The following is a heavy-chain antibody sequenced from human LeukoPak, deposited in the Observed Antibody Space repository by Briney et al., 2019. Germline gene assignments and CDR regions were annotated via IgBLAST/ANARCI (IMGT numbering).Heavy chain of an antibody. CDR1: GFTFSDYY. V-gene: IGHV3-11*04. J-gene: IGHJ4*02. Sequence: GGSLRPSCAASGFTFSDYYMSWIRQAPGKGLEWVSYISSSGSTIYYADSVKGRFTISRDNAKNSLYLQMNSLRAEDTAVYYCAKHQTPMDSGSYGFDYWGQGTLVTVSS. D-gene: IGHD1-26*01. CDR3: AKHQTPMDSGSYGFDY. CDR2: ISSSGSTI.